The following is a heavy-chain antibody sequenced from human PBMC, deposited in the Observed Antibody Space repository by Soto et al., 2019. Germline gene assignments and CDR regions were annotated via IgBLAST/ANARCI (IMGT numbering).Heavy chain of an antibody. D-gene: IGHD3-3*01. J-gene: IGHJ6*02. CDR2: INHSGST. CDR3: ASGGVILTIFGVVTWGGMDV. V-gene: IGHV4-34*01. Sequence: AETLSLTCAVYGVSFSDYYWSWIRQPPGKGLEWIGEINHSGSTNYNPSLKSRVTISVDTSKNQFSLKLSSVTAADTAVYYCASGGVILTIFGVVTWGGMDVWGQGTTVTVFS. CDR1: GVSFSDYY.